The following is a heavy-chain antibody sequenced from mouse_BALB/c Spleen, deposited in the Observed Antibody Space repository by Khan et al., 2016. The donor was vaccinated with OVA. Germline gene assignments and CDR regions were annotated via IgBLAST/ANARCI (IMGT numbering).Heavy chain of an antibody. CDR1: WFSVSRSN. CDR2: LWCGGGT. Sequence: QVQLKQSGPGLVAPSQSLSLTCTVSWFSVSRSNIHLIRHAPGKVLEWLGMLWCGGGTDYNPNLKSRLTISQDNSKSQVFSKMNSLQTDDTAMYYCARAYYRYDGYYAMDYWGQGTSVTVSS. D-gene: IGHD2-14*01. CDR3: ARAYYRYDGYYAMDY. J-gene: IGHJ4*01. V-gene: IGHV2-6-4*01.